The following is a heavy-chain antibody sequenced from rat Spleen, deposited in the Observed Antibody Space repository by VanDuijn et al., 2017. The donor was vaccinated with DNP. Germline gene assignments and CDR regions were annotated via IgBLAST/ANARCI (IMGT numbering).Heavy chain of an antibody. CDR2: INKHSSII. V-gene: IGHV4-2*01. J-gene: IGHJ2*01. CDR1: GFNFNDYW. Sequence: EVKLVESGGGLVQPGRSLKLSCAASGFNFNDYWMGWVRQAPGKGLEWIGQINKHSSIINYSPSLKDKFTISRDNSQNTLYLQMSKLGSEDTALYYCAKGPNYGGYSDYFDYWGQGVMVTVSS. CDR3: AKGPNYGGYSDYFDY. D-gene: IGHD1-11*01.